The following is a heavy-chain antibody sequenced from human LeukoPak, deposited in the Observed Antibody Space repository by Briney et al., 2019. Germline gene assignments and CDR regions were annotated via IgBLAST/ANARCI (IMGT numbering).Heavy chain of an antibody. J-gene: IGHJ5*02. CDR1: GYTFTSYY. CDR3: ARLRYFDSSGYYGFDP. CDR2: INPSGGST. Sequence: ASVKVSCKASGYTFTSYYMHWVRQAPGQGLEWMGIINPSGGSTSYAQKFQGRVPMTRDTSTSTVYMELSSLRSEDTAVYYCARLRYFDSSGYYGFDPWGQGTLVTVSS. V-gene: IGHV1-46*01. D-gene: IGHD3-22*01.